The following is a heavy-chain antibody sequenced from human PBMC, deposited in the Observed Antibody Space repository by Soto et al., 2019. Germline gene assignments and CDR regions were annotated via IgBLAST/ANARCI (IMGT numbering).Heavy chain of an antibody. CDR3: ARDKITGLFDS. CDR1: RGSLTSGSYY. D-gene: IGHD2-8*02. Sequence: SETLSLTCTVSRGSLTSGSYYWSWIRQDPGNGLEWIGYLYHTGNAYYNPSLQSRVTLSVDTSKNQFSMKLSSVTAADTAVYYCARDKITGLFDSWGQGTLVTVSS. V-gene: IGHV4-31*03. J-gene: IGHJ4*02. CDR2: LYHTGNA.